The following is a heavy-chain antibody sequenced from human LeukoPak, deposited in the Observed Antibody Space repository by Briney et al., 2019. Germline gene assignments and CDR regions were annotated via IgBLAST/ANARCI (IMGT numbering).Heavy chain of an antibody. CDR3: ARDYTVVAATVVYYYGMDV. Sequence: PGGSLRLSCAASGFTVSSNYMSWVRQAPGKGLEWVSVIYSGGSKYYADSVKGRFTISRDNSKNTLYLQMNSLRAEDTAVYYCARDYTVVAATVVYYYGMDVWGQGTTVTVSS. CDR1: GFTVSSNY. J-gene: IGHJ6*02. D-gene: IGHD2-15*01. CDR2: IYSGGSK. V-gene: IGHV3-53*01.